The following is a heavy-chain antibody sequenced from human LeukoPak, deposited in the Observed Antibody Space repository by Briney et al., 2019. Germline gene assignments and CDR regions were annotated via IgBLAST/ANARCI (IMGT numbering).Heavy chain of an antibody. V-gene: IGHV1-69*06. CDR2: IIPIFGTA. J-gene: IGHJ6*04. Sequence: SVKVSCKASGGTSSSYAISWVRQAPGQGLEWMGGIIPIFGTANYAQKFQGRVTITADKSTSTAYMELSSLRSEDTAVYYCARDQEVPAAIPYYYYGMDVWGKGTTVTVSS. CDR1: GGTSSSYA. D-gene: IGHD2-2*01. CDR3: ARDQEVPAAIPYYYYGMDV.